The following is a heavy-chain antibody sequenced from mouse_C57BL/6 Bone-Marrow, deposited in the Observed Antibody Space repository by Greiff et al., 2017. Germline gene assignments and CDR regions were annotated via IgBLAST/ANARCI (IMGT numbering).Heavy chain of an antibody. J-gene: IGHJ1*03. CDR1: GFTFSNYW. D-gene: IGHD1-1*01. Sequence: EVQLMESGGGLVQPGGSMKLSCVASGFTFSNYWMNWVRQSPEKGLEWVAQIRLKSDNYATHYAESVKGRFTISRDDSKSSVYLQMNNLRAEDTGIYYCTGGGTTVVAWYFDVWGTGTTVTVSS. V-gene: IGHV6-3*01. CDR2: IRLKSDNYAT. CDR3: TGGGTTVVAWYFDV.